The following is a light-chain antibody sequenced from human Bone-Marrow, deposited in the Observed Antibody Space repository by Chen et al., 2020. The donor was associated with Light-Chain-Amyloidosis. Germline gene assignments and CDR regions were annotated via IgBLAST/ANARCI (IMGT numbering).Light chain of an antibody. CDR2: GSS. CDR1: QTICSNY. J-gene: IGKJ4*01. Sequence: EIVLTQSPGTLSLSPGEGANLSCRASQTICSNYLTWYQQKFGQAPRLLIYGSSSRATGIPDRFTGSASDTDFTLTINRLGPEDFAMYYCQQYSTSPLTVGGGTKEEIK. V-gene: IGKV3-20*01. CDR3: QQYSTSPLT.